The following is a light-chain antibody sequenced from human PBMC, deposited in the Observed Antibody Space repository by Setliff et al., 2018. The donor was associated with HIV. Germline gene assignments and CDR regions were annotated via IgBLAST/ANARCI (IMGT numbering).Light chain of an antibody. CDR2: DTS. CDR1: TGAVTSGHY. V-gene: IGLV7-46*01. J-gene: IGLJ3*02. Sequence: AVVTQEPSLTVSPGGTVTLTCGSSTGAVTSGHYPYWFQQKPGQAPRTLIHDTSNKESWTPARFSGSLLGGKAALTLSGAQPEDEAAYYCFLTYSGARRVFGGGTKVTVL. CDR3: FLTYSGARRV.